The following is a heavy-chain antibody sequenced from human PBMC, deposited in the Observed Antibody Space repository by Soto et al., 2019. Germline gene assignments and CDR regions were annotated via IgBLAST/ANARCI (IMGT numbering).Heavy chain of an antibody. J-gene: IGHJ4*02. CDR1: GFTFSSYA. V-gene: IGHV3-30-3*01. Sequence: QVQLVESGGGVVQPGRSLRLSCAASGFTFSSYAMHWVRQALGKGLEWVAVISNDGSNKYYADSVKGRFTISRDNSKNTLYLQMNSLRAEDTAVYYCARSLIGEYYYDSSGPFDNWGQGTLVTVSS. D-gene: IGHD3-22*01. CDR2: ISNDGSNK. CDR3: ARSLIGEYYYDSSGPFDN.